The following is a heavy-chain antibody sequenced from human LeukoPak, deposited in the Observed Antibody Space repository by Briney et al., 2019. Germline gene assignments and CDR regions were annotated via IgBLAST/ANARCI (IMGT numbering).Heavy chain of an antibody. CDR1: GYTFTGYY. J-gene: IGHJ4*02. Sequence: ASVKVSYKASGYTFTGYYMHWVRQAPGQGLEWMGWINPNSGGTNYAQKFQGRVTMTRDTSISAAYMELSRLRSDDTAVYYCAREVTKYYDSSGYSEANFDYWGQGTLVTVSS. D-gene: IGHD3-22*01. CDR3: AREVTKYYDSSGYSEANFDY. CDR2: INPNSGGT. V-gene: IGHV1-2*02.